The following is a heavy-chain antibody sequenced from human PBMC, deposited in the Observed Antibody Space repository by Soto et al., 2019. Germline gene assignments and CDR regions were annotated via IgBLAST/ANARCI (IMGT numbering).Heavy chain of an antibody. CDR2: IKEDGSEK. J-gene: IGHJ3*02. Sequence: PGGSLRLSCADSRFTFSGYWMYWVRQAPGKGLEWVANIKEDGSEKNYVDSVRGRFTISRDNAKNSLYLQMNSLRAEDTAVYYCARGARIWGQGTMVTVSS. CDR3: ARGARI. V-gene: IGHV3-7*01. CDR1: RFTFSGYW.